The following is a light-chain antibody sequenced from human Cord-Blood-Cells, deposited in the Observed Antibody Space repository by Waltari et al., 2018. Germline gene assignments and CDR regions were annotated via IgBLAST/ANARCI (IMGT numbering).Light chain of an antibody. CDR1: QSISSY. V-gene: IGKV1-39*01. CDR2: AES. Sequence: DIQMTQSPSSLSASVGDRVTITCRASQSISSYLNWYQQKPGKAPKLLIYAESSLQSGVPSRCSGSGSGTDFTLTISSLQPEDFATYYCQPSYSTPYTFGQGTKLEIK. J-gene: IGKJ2*01. CDR3: QPSYSTPYT.